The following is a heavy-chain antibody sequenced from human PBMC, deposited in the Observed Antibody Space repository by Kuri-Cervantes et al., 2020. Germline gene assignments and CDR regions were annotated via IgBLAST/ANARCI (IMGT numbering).Heavy chain of an antibody. D-gene: IGHD3-10*01. Sequence: ASVKVSCKAPGYTFTSYGISWMRQAPGQGLEWMGWISAYNGNTNYAQKLLGRVTMTTDTSTSTAYMELRSLRSDDTAVYYCARGDMVRGVVDYYYYGMDVWGQGTTVTVSS. J-gene: IGHJ6*02. V-gene: IGHV1-18*01. CDR3: ARGDMVRGVVDYYYYGMDV. CDR2: ISAYNGNT. CDR1: GYTFTSYG.